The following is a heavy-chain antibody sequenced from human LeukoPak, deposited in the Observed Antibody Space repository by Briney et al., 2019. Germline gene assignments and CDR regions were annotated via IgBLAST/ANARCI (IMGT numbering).Heavy chain of an antibody. CDR1: GGSFSGYY. J-gene: IGHJ4*02. V-gene: IGHV4-34*01. CDR2: INHSGST. D-gene: IGHD6-13*01. Sequence: SETLSLTCAVYGGSFSGYYSSWIRQPPGKGLEWIGEINHSGSTNYNPSLKSRVTISVDTSKNQFSLKLSSVTAADTAVYYCARSIAASLLDYWGQGTLVTVSS. CDR3: ARSIAASLLDY.